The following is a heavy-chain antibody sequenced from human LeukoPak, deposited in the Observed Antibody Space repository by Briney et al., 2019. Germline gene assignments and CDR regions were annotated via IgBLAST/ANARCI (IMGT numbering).Heavy chain of an antibody. CDR1: GFTFSSYS. V-gene: IGHV3-30*18. D-gene: IGHD3-16*02. CDR3: AKDRAYVWGSYRLFYYFDY. Sequence: GGSLRLSCAASGFTFSSYSMNWVRQAPGKRLEWVAVISYDGSNKYYADSVKGRFTISRDNSKNTLYLQMNSLRAEDTAVYYCAKDRAYVWGSYRLFYYFDYWGQGTLVTVSS. J-gene: IGHJ4*02. CDR2: ISYDGSNK.